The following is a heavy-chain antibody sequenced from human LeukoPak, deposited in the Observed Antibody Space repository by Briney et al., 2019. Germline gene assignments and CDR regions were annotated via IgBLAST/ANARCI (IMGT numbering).Heavy chain of an antibody. Sequence: PGGSLRLSCAASGFTFDDYAMHWVRQAPGKGLEWVSGISWNSGSIGYAYSVKGRFTISRDNAKNSLYLQMNSLRAEDTALYYCAKDYGTDCSSTSCYIDYWGQGTLVTVSS. D-gene: IGHD2-2*02. V-gene: IGHV3-9*01. CDR2: ISWNSGSI. J-gene: IGHJ4*02. CDR1: GFTFDDYA. CDR3: AKDYGTDCSSTSCYIDY.